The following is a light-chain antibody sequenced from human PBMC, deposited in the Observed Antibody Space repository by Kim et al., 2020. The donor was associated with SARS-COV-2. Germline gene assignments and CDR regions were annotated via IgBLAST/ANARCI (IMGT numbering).Light chain of an antibody. V-gene: IGKV2-28*01. J-gene: IGKJ2*01. Sequence: PPSSSCCCSSWRLYSSGEIYWDWYEQRSGQSPQHLIFWGASRASGVLERFSGSGSGTDVTLRISRVEAEDVVIYYCMQALHVPPYTFGQGTKLEI. CDR1: SWRLYSSGEIY. CDR3: MQALHVPPYT. CDR2: WGA.